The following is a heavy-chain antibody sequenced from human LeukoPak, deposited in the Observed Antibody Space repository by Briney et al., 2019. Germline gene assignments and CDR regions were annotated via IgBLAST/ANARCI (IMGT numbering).Heavy chain of an antibody. V-gene: IGHV3-21*01. CDR2: ISSSSSYI. CDR3: ATGPDYYDSSGYPY. CDR1: GFTFSSYS. D-gene: IGHD3-22*01. Sequence: GGSLRLSCAASGFTFSSYSMNWVRQAPGKGLEWVSSISSSSSYIYYADSVTGRFTISRDNAKNSLYLQMHSLRDDDTAVYCCATGPDYYDSSGYPYWGQGTLVTVSS. J-gene: IGHJ4*02.